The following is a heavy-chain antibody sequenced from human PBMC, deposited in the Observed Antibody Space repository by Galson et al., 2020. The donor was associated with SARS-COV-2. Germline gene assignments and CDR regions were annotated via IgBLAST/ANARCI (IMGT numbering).Heavy chain of an antibody. Sequence: KMSGPTLVKPTQTLTLTCSFSGFPSSTTGVGVGWIRQPPGKALEWLGLIYWDETTFYRPSLKSRLTITKDTSKNQVVLTMTKMDPVDTATYYCAYKPHSTTCYSYWGQGALVTVSS. V-gene: IGHV2-5*02. J-gene: IGHJ4*02. D-gene: IGHD2-15*01. CDR2: IYWDETT. CDR3: AYKPHSTTCYSY. CDR1: GFPSSTTGVG.